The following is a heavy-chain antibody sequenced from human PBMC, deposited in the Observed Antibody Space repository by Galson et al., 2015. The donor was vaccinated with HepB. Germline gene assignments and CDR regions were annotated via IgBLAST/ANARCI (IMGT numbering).Heavy chain of an antibody. D-gene: IGHD3-22*01. CDR3: ARSLITMIVVEAFDI. CDR2: ISAYNGNT. J-gene: IGHJ3*02. V-gene: IGHV1-18*04. Sequence: SVKVSCKASGYTFTSYGISWVRQAPGQGLEWMGWISAYNGNTNYAQKLQGRVTMTTDTSTSTAYMELRSLRSDDTAVYYCARSLITMIVVEAFDIWGQGTMVTVSS. CDR1: GYTFTSYG.